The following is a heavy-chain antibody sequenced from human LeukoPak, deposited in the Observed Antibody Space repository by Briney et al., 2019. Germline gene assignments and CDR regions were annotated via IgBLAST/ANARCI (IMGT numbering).Heavy chain of an antibody. CDR2: IYHSGST. J-gene: IGHJ4*02. CDR1: GGSISSGGYY. Sequence: PSQTLSLTCTVSGGSISSGGYYWSWIRQPPGKGLEWIGYIYHSGSTYYNPSLKSRVTISVDTSKNQFSLKLCSVTAADTAVYYCARRDRENGLDYWGQGTLVTVSS. V-gene: IGHV4-30-2*03. CDR3: ARRDRENGLDY. D-gene: IGHD2-15*01.